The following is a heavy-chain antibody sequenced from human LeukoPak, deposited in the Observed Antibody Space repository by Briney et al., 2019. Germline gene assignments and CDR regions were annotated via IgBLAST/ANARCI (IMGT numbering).Heavy chain of an antibody. CDR2: FGTRSTSI. Sequence: GGSLRLSCAASGFTFSNAWMNWVRQAPGKGLEWVSSFGTRSTSIYHAGSVKGRFAISRDNAKNSLYLQMNSLRAEDTALYYCAREVSEGFDFWGQGTLVTVSS. V-gene: IGHV3-21*01. CDR3: AREVSEGFDF. CDR1: GFTFSNAW. J-gene: IGHJ4*02. D-gene: IGHD3-22*01.